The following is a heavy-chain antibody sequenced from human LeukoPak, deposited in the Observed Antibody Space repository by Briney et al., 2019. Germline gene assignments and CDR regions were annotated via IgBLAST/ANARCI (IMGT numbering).Heavy chain of an antibody. CDR1: GGSISSYY. Sequence: ETLSLTCTVSGGSISSYYWSWIRQPPGKGLEGIGYIYYSGSTNYNPSLKSRVTISVDTSKNQFSLKLSSVTAADTAVYYCARQVKGVADYWGQGTLVTVSS. CDR2: IYYSGST. V-gene: IGHV4-59*08. CDR3: ARQVKGVADY. J-gene: IGHJ4*02. D-gene: IGHD2-21*01.